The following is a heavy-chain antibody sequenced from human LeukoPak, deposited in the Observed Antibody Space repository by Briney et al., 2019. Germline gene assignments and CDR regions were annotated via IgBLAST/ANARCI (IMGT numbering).Heavy chain of an antibody. J-gene: IGHJ4*02. D-gene: IGHD1-26*01. CDR2: INSDGSTT. CDR1: GFTFSSYW. V-gene: IGHV3-74*01. CDR3: ARDTSSVGTTPLDY. Sequence: PGGSLRLSCAASGFTFSSYWMQWVRQAPGKGLVWVSRINSDGSTTSYADSVKGRLTISRDNAKNTLYLQMNSLRAEDTAVYYCARDTSSVGTTPLDYWGQGTLVTVSS.